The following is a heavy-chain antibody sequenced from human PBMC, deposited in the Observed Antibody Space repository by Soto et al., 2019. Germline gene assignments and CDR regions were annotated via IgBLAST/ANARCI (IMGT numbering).Heavy chain of an antibody. J-gene: IGHJ4*02. CDR3: ARYRREAVAGYTLDN. CDR1: GGSISSNY. CDR2: VYNSGST. Sequence: NPSGSLSLTCTASGGSISSNYWTWIRQPPGKGLEWIGYVYNSGSTNYNPSLKSRVTISEDTSKSQFSLKVNSMTAADTAVYYCARYRREAVAGYTLDNWGQGILVTVSS. V-gene: IGHV4-59*01. D-gene: IGHD6-13*01.